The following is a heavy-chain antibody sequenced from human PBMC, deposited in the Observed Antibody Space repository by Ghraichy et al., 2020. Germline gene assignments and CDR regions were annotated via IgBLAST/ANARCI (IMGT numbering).Heavy chain of an antibody. CDR3: ARSRRGPGSGRAYYYYYMDV. V-gene: IGHV4-30-4*01. CDR2: IYYSGST. D-gene: IGHD3-10*01. J-gene: IGHJ6*03. Sequence: SETLSLTCTVSAGSISSGDYYWSWIRQPPGKGLEWIGYIYYSGSTYYNPSLKSRVAISVDTSKNQFSLKLSSGTAADTAVYYCARSRRGPGSGRAYYYYYMDVWGKGTTVTVSS. CDR1: AGSISSGDYY.